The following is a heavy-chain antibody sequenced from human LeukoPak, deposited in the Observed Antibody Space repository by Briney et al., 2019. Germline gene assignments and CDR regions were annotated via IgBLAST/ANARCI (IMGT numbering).Heavy chain of an antibody. J-gene: IGHJ4*02. D-gene: IGHD6-13*01. V-gene: IGHV4-4*02. Sequence: SETLSLTCAVSGGSISSSNWWSWVRQPPGKGLEWIGEIYHSGSTIYNPSLRSRVTISVDNSKNQFSLKLSSVTAADTAVYYCARRRVAAAGTRDYWGQGTLVTVSS. CDR3: ARRRVAAAGTRDY. CDR1: GGSISSSNW. CDR2: IYHSGST.